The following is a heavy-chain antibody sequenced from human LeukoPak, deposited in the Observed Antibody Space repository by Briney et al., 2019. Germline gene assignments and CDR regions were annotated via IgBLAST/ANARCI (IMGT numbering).Heavy chain of an antibody. J-gene: IGHJ4*02. Sequence: PSETLSLTCAVYGGSFSGYYWSWIRQPPGKGLEWIGEINHSGSTNYNPSLKSRVTISVDTPKNQFSLKLSSVTAADTAVYYCARVNINNWHSCDYWGQGTLVTVSS. CDR1: GGSFSGYY. D-gene: IGHD1-1*01. V-gene: IGHV4-34*01. CDR3: ARVNINNWHSCDY. CDR2: INHSGST.